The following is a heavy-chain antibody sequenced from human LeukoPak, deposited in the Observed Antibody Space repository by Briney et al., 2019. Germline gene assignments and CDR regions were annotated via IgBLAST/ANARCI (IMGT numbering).Heavy chain of an antibody. CDR2: IYYSGST. Sequence: SETLSLTCTVSGGSISSYYWSWIRQPPGKGLEWIGYIYYSGSTNYKPSLKSRVTISVDTSKNQFSLKLSSVTAADTAMYYCARGYSYGIREFDYWGQGTLVTVSS. D-gene: IGHD1-26*01. CDR3: ARGYSYGIREFDY. J-gene: IGHJ4*02. V-gene: IGHV4-59*01. CDR1: GGSISSYY.